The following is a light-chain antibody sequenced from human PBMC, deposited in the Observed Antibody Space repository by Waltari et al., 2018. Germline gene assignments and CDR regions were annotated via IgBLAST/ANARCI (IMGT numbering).Light chain of an antibody. CDR1: RSNLGSNV. J-gene: IGLJ2*01. CDR3: SAWDDSLNGPVV. CDR2: STH. V-gene: IGLV1-44*01. Sequence: QSVLTQPPSASGTLGQRVTISCSGSRSNLGSNVVSWSQQVPGTAPRLIIHSTHQRPSGVPDRFSGSKSGTSASLAISGLQAADEADYYCSAWDDSLNGPVVFGGGTKLTVL.